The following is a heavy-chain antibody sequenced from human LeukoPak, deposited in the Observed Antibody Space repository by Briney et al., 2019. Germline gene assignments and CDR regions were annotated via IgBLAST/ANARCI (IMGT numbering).Heavy chain of an antibody. Sequence: ASVYVSRKASGYTFTGHYIHWMRQAPGQGLEWMGWISPNSGDTQYAQKFQGRVTMTRDTSISTAYMEVNRLTSDDTAVYYCTREDYWGQGTLVTVSS. CDR3: TREDY. V-gene: IGHV1-2*02. J-gene: IGHJ4*02. CDR2: ISPNSGDT. CDR1: GYTFTGHY.